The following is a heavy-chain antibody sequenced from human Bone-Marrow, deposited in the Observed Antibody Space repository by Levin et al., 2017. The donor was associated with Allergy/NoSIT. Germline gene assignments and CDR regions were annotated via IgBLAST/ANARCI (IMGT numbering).Heavy chain of an antibody. Sequence: GESLKISCAASGFTFSSNWMGWVRQAPGKGLEWVANIKEDGSETYYVDSVKGRFTISRDNAKNSLFLQMNSLRAEDTAVYYCAKSTAGLDYWGQGTLVTVSS. CDR3: AKSTAGLDY. CDR1: GFTFSSNW. V-gene: IGHV3-7*01. CDR2: IKEDGSET. J-gene: IGHJ4*02. D-gene: IGHD6-6*01.